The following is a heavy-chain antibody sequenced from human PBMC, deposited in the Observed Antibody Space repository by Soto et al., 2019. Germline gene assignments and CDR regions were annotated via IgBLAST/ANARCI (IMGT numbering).Heavy chain of an antibody. CDR2: ISSSSSTI. CDR1: GFTFSSYS. CDR3: AREGATVTTSSSKYNWFDP. V-gene: IGHV3-48*01. J-gene: IGHJ5*02. D-gene: IGHD4-17*01. Sequence: GGSLRLSCAASGFTFSSYSMNWVRQAPGKGLEWVSYISSSSSTIYYADSVKGRFTISRDNAKNSLYLQMNSLRAEDTAVYYCAREGATVTTSSSKYNWFDPWGQGTLVTVSS.